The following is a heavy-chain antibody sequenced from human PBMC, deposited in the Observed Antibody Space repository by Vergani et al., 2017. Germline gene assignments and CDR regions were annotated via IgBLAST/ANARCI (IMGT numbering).Heavy chain of an antibody. CDR3: AKDDDFMGALHY. CDR2: ITYNGGRT. D-gene: IGHD3/OR15-3a*01. CDR1: GFTFNIYA. V-gene: IGHV3-23*04. J-gene: IGHJ4*02. Sequence: VQLVESGGGVVQPGGSLRLSCAASGFTFNIYAMSWVRQAPGKGLEWVSTITYNGGRTYYADTVTGRFTISRDNSKNTLFLQLKTLRAEDTGVYYCAKDDDFMGALHYWGQGTMVAVSS.